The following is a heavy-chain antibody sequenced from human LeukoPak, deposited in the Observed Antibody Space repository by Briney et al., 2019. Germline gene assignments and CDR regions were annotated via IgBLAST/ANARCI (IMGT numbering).Heavy chain of an antibody. CDR1: GYTFTSYD. D-gene: IGHD3-10*01. J-gene: IGHJ4*02. CDR2: MNPNSGNT. CDR3: AKDKAQAYYASGSLVL. V-gene: IGHV1-8*01. Sequence: ASVKVSCKASGYTFTSYDMNWVRQATGQGLEWMGWMNPNSGNTGYAQKFQGRVTMTRNTSISTAYLELSSLRSEDTALYYCAKDKAQAYYASGSLVLWGQGPLVTVSS.